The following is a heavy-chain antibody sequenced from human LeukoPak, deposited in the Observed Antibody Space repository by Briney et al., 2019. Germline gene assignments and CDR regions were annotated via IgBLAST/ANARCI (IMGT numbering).Heavy chain of an antibody. J-gene: IGHJ6*02. Sequence: GGSLRLSCAASGFTFDDYAMHWVRQAPGKGLEWVSGISWNSGSIGYADSVKGRFTISRDNAKNSLYLQMNSLRAEDTALYYCAKDQRGSSYYYYYGMDVWGQATTVTVSS. V-gene: IGHV3-9*01. CDR1: GFTFDDYA. CDR2: ISWNSGSI. CDR3: AKDQRGSSYYYYYGMDV. D-gene: IGHD6-6*01.